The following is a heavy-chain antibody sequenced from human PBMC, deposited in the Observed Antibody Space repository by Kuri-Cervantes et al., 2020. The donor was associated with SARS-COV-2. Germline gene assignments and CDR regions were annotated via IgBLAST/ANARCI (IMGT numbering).Heavy chain of an antibody. CDR3: ARVPSPPRHTYGDSYFDY. V-gene: IGHV1-2*02. Sequence: ASVKVSCKASGYTFTGYYMHWVRQAPGQGLEWMGWINPNSGGTNYAQKLQGRVTMTTDTSTSTAYMELRSLRSDDTAVYYCARVPSPPRHTYGDSYFDYWGQGTLVTVSS. CDR1: GYTFTGYY. D-gene: IGHD4-17*01. CDR2: INPNSGGT. J-gene: IGHJ4*02.